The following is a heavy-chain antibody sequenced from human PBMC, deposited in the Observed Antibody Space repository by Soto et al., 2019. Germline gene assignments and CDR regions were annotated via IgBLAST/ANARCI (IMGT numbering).Heavy chain of an antibody. J-gene: IGHJ2*01. V-gene: IGHV3-48*02. CDR2: ISSGSGTI. Sequence: EVQLVESGGALVQPGGSLRLSCAASGFTFSSYNMNWVRQAPGKGLEWVSYISSGSGTIYYADSVKGRFTISRDNAKNSLYLQMNSLRDEDTALYYCARDQGHVAAGSLYWCFDLWGRGTLVTVSS. CDR1: GFTFSSYN. CDR3: ARDQGHVAAGSLYWCFDL. D-gene: IGHD6-25*01.